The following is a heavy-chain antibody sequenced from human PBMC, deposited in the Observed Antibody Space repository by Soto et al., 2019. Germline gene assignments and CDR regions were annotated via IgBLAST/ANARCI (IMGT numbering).Heavy chain of an antibody. CDR3: AKAGVESFPIFGVVAPYGMDV. V-gene: IGHV4-38-2*01. CDR1: GYFISSGYY. CDR2: IHHSGNT. J-gene: IGHJ6*02. D-gene: IGHD3-3*01. Sequence: PSETLSLTCDVSGYFISSGYYWGWIRQPPGKGLEWIGSIHHSGNTYYNPVLKGRVTISVDTSKNQFSLKLRSVTAADTAVYYCAKAGVESFPIFGVVAPYGMDVWGQGTTVTVSS.